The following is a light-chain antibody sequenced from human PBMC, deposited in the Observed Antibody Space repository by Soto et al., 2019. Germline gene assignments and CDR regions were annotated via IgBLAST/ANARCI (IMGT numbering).Light chain of an antibody. Sequence: EIVLTQSQGTLALSPGEGATLSCRASQSVSKYLAWYQQKPGQAPRLLIYGASSRATVIPDSFSGSGSGTDFTLTISRREPEDFAVYYCQQYGGSPQTFGQGTKVEIK. J-gene: IGKJ1*01. CDR1: QSVSKY. CDR3: QQYGGSPQT. CDR2: GAS. V-gene: IGKV3-20*01.